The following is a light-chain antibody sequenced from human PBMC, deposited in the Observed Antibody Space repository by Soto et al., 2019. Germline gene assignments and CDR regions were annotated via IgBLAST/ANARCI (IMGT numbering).Light chain of an antibody. CDR3: QQSYSTPT. V-gene: IGKV1-39*01. J-gene: IGKJ2*01. CDR1: QSISNY. Sequence: DIQMTQSPSSLSASVGDRVTITCRASQSISNYLNWYQQKPGKAPKLLIYAASILQSGVPSSFSGSGSGTDFTLTISSLQPEDFETYYCQQSYSTPTFGQGTKLEIK. CDR2: AAS.